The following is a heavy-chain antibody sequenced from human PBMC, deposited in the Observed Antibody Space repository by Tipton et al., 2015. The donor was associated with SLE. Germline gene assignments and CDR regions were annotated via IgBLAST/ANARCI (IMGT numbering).Heavy chain of an antibody. J-gene: IGHJ6*03. Sequence: TLSLTCTVSGGSISSGSYYWSWIRQPAGKGLEWIGRIYTSGSTNYNPSLKSRVTISVDTSKNQFSLKLSSVTAADTAVYYCARFSTSCPPREVCYMDVWGKGTSVIVSS. V-gene: IGHV4-61*02. CDR3: ARFSTSCPPREVCYMDV. CDR1: GGSISSGSYY. CDR2: IYTSGST. D-gene: IGHD2-2*01.